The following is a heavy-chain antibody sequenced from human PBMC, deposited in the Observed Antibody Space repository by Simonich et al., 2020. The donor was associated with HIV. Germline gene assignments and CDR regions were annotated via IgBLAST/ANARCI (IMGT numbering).Heavy chain of an antibody. V-gene: IGHV4-39*01. CDR3: ARVLGIAAAIDSFQH. D-gene: IGHD6-13*01. J-gene: IGHJ1*01. CDR2: IYYMGST. CDR1: GGSVSSSSYY. Sequence: QLQLQESGPGLVKPSETLSLTCSISGGSVSSSSYYWGWIRQPPGKGLGWIGIIYYMGSTYYNSALKSRGTTYVDSSKNQFSLKLSSVTAADTAVYYCARVLGIAAAIDSFQHWGQGTLVTVSS.